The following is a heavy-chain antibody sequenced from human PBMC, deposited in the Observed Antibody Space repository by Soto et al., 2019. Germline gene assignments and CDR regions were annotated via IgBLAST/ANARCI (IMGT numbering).Heavy chain of an antibody. J-gene: IGHJ4*02. V-gene: IGHV4-31*03. Sequence: QVQLQESGPGLVKPSETLSLTCTVSGGSIRSGGYYWSWIRQHPGKGLEWIGYIYYSGSTYYNPSLNSRVTISVDTSKNRCSLKLSSVTAADTAVYYCARGELTSGGYDFWSDLVDYWGQGTLVTVSS. CDR2: IYYSGST. CDR3: ARGELTSGGYDFWSDLVDY. CDR1: GGSIRSGGYY. D-gene: IGHD3-3*01.